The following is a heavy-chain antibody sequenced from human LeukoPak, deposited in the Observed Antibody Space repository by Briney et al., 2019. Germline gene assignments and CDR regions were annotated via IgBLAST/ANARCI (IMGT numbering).Heavy chain of an antibody. J-gene: IGHJ4*02. D-gene: IGHD5-18*01. V-gene: IGHV1-18*01. CDR2: ISAYNGNT. CDR3: ARDLRVDTAMVH. CDR1: GYTFTSYG. Sequence: EASVKVSCKASGYTFTSYGISWVRQAPGQGLEWMGWISAYNGNTNYAQKLQGRVTMTTVTSTSTAYMELRSLRSDDTAVYYCARDLRVDTAMVHWGQGTLVTVSS.